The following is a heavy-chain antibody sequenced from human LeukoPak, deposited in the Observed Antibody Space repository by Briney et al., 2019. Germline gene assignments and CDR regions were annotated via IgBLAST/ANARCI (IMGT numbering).Heavy chain of an antibody. CDR2: IYSGGST. CDR1: GFTVSSNY. CDR3: AKGWPATWAYLDY. J-gene: IGHJ4*02. D-gene: IGHD7-27*01. Sequence: GGSLRLSCAASGFTVSSNYMSWVRQAPGKGLEWVSAIYSGGSTYYADSVKGRFTISRDNSKNTLYLQMNSLRAEDTAVYYCAKGWPATWAYLDYWGQGTLVTVSS. V-gene: IGHV3-66*01.